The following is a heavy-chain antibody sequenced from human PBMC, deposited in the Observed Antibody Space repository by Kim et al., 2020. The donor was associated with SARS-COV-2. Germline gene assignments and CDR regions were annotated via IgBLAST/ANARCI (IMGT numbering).Heavy chain of an antibody. CDR3: ARASESSGYSYYFDY. Sequence: GGSLRLSCAASGFTVSSNYMSWVRQAPGKGLEWVSVIYSGGSTYYADSVKGRFTISRDNSKNTLYLQMNSLRAEDTAVYYCARASESSGYSYYFDYWGQGTLVTVSS. CDR2: IYSGGST. D-gene: IGHD3-22*01. V-gene: IGHV3-53*01. CDR1: GFTVSSNY. J-gene: IGHJ4*02.